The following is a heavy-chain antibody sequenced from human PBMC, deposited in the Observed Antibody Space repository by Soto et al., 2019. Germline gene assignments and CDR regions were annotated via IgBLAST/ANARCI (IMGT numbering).Heavy chain of an antibody. V-gene: IGHV4-59*01. CDR1: GGSISSYY. CDR2: IYYSGSA. CDR3: ARDSSGWFNWFDP. Sequence: SETLSLTCTVSGGSISSYYWSWIRQPPGKGLEWIGYIYYSGSANYNPSLKSRVTISVDTSKNQFSLKLSSVTAADTAVYYCARDSSGWFNWFDPWGQGTLVTVSS. D-gene: IGHD6-19*01. J-gene: IGHJ5*02.